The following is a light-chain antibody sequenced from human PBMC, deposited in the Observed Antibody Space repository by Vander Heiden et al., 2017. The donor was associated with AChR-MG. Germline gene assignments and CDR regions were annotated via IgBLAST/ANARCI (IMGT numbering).Light chain of an antibody. CDR2: KDS. J-gene: IGLJ2*01. Sequence: SYELTQPPSVSVSPGQTARTTCSGDALPNQYAYWYQQKPGQAPVLVIYKDSERLSGIPERFSGSSSGTTVTLTISGVQAEDEADYYCQSADSSGTFVVFGGGTKLTVL. CDR1: ALPNQY. V-gene: IGLV3-25*03. CDR3: QSADSSGTFVV.